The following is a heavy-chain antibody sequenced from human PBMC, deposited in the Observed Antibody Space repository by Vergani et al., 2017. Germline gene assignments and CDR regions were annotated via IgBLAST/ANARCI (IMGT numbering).Heavy chain of an antibody. V-gene: IGHV1-2*02. CDR1: GYIFTGYY. CDR2: INPKSGDT. Sequence: QVQHVQSGAEVKKPGASMKVSCKTSGYIFTGYYMHWVRLAPGQGLEWMGGINPKSGDTKYAQKFQGRVTMTRDTSINTAYMELSRLRGDDPAVYYCARGYHFDNSGYRNVLDIWGQGTMVTVSA. J-gene: IGHJ3*02. CDR3: ARGYHFDNSGYRNVLDI. D-gene: IGHD3-22*01.